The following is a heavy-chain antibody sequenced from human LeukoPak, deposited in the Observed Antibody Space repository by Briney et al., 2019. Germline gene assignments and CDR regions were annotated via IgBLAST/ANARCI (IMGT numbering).Heavy chain of an antibody. J-gene: IGHJ4*02. Sequence: GGSLRLSCAASGFTFSSSSMNWVRQAPGKGLEWVSYISSSGRTTYYADPVKGRFTISRDNAKNSLYLQMNSLRAEDTAVYYCARDKQLIFAYWGQGTLVTVSS. V-gene: IGHV3-48*01. CDR3: ARDKQLIFAY. D-gene: IGHD6-13*01. CDR1: GFTFSSSS. CDR2: ISSSGRTT.